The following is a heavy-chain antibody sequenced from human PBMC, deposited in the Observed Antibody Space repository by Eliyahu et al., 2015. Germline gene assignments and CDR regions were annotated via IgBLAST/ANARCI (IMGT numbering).Heavy chain of an antibody. CDR1: GFTFSSYT. D-gene: IGHD3-16*01. J-gene: IGHJ4*02. V-gene: IGHV3-23*01. CDR2: ISADGGST. CDR3: AKGLGLVYFFDY. Sequence: EVQLLESGGGLVQPGGSLRLXSCAASGFTFSSYTMTWVRQTPGKGLGGVSGISADGGSTYYADSVKGRFTISRDNSKNTLYLQMNSLRAEDTAVFYCAKGLGLVYFFDYWGQGTLVTVSS.